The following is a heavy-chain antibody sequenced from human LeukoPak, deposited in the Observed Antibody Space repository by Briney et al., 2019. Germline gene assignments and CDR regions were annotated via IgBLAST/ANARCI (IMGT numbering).Heavy chain of an antibody. CDR1: GDSISSGGYS. Sequence: SETLSLTCTVSGDSISSGGYSWSWIRQPPGKGLEWIGYIYHIGYISQSGNIYQNPSLKSRVTISLDTSRNQFSLKLSFATAADTAVYYCARGLRIARRQQLVRERIYYFDYWGQGTLVTVSS. CDR3: ARGLRIARRQQLVRERIYYFDY. V-gene: IGHV4-30-2*01. D-gene: IGHD6-13*01. J-gene: IGHJ4*02. CDR2: ISQSGNI.